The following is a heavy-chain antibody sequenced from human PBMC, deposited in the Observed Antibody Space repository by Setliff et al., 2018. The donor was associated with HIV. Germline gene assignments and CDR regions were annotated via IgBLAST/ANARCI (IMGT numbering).Heavy chain of an antibody. D-gene: IGHD3-22*01. V-gene: IGHV1-8*02. J-gene: IGHJ1*01. CDR1: EYTFISYD. Sequence: ASVKVSCKASEYTFISYDINWVRQATGQGLEWMGWMNPKSGNTGYAQKFQGRLTMTRNTSISTAYMELSSLRSEDTAVYYCATIRGYYDDSSGQEYFQHWGHGTLVTVSS. CDR3: ATIRGYYDDSSGQEYFQH. CDR2: MNPKSGNT.